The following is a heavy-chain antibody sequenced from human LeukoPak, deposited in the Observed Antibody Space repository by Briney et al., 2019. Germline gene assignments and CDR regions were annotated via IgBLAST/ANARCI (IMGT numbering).Heavy chain of an antibody. Sequence: PGGSLRLSCAASGFTFSSYWMSWVRQAPGKGLEWVANIKQDGSEKYYVDSVKGRFTISRDNAKNSLYLQMNSLRAEDTAVYYCGGGPQIWGLRAEGGGGGCYFDYWGQGTLVTVSS. V-gene: IGHV3-7*03. CDR3: GGGPQIWGLRAEGGGGGCYFDY. CDR2: IKQDGSEK. D-gene: IGHD5-12*01. CDR1: GFTFSSYW. J-gene: IGHJ4*02.